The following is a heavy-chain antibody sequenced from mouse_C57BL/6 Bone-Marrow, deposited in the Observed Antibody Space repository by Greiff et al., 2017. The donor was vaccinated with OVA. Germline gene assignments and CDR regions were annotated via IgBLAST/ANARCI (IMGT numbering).Heavy chain of an antibody. CDR2: ISNGGGST. J-gene: IGHJ1*03. V-gene: IGHV5-12*01. Sequence: DVQLVESGGGLVQPGGSLKLSCAASGFTFSDYYMYWVRQTPEKRLEWVAYISNGGGSTYYPDTVKGRFTISRDNAKNTLYLQMSRLKSEDTAMYYCARQGVKYFDVWGTGTTVTVSS. CDR3: ARQGVKYFDV. D-gene: IGHD2-2*01. CDR1: GFTFSDYY.